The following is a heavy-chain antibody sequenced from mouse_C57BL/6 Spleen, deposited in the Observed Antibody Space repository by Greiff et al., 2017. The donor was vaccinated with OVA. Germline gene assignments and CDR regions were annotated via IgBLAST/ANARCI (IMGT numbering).Heavy chain of an antibody. CDR2: ISSGSSTI. J-gene: IGHJ4*01. V-gene: IGHV5-17*01. Sequence: EVQLVESGGGLVKPGGSLKLSCAASGFTFSDYGMHWVRQAPEKGLEWVAYISSGSSTIYYADTVKGRFTISRDNAKNTLFLQMTSLRSEDTAMYYCARDSSTVGATDAMDYWGQGTSVTVSA. CDR1: GFTFSDYG. D-gene: IGHD1-1*01. CDR3: ARDSSTVGATDAMDY.